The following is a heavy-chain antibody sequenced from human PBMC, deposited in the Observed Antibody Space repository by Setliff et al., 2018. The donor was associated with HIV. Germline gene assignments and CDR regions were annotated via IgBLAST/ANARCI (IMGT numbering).Heavy chain of an antibody. J-gene: IGHJ6*03. CDR1: GGSISSDNW. CDR2: IYHSGST. CDR3: ARHRDPPGSRWICYYYYMDL. Sequence: SETLSLTCAVSGGSISSDNWWNWVRQPPGKGLEWIGEIYHSGSTNYNPSLKSRVTISVDTSKNQVSLRLSSVTAADTGVYYCARHRDPPGSRWICYYYYMDLWGEGTTVTVSS. D-gene: IGHD6-13*01. V-gene: IGHV4-4*02.